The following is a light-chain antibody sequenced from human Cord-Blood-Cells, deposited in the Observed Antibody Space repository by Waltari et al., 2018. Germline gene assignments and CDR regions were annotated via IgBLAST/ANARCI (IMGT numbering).Light chain of an antibody. CDR2: WAS. J-gene: IGKJ2*01. V-gene: IGKV4-1*01. CDR3: QQYYSTPYT. CDR1: QSVLYSSNDKND. Sequence: DIVMTQSPDYLAVSLGERATINCKSSQSVLYSSNDKNDLAWYQPKPGQPPKLLIYWASTRESGVPDRFSGSGSGTEFTLTIGSLQAEDVAVYDCQQYYSTPYTFGQGTKLEIK.